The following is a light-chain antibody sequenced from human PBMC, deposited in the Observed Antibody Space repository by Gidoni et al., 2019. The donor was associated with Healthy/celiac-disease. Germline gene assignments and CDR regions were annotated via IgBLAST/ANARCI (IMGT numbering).Light chain of an antibody. V-gene: IGKV3-11*01. CDR1: QSVSSY. J-gene: IGKJ2*01. CDR2: DAS. CDR3: QQRSNWPPYT. Sequence: IVLTQSPATLTLSPGERATLPCRASQSVSSYLAWYQQQPGQAPKLLIYDASNRATSIQARFSGSGSGTDFTLTISSIEPEDFAVYYCQQRSNWPPYTFGQGTKLEIK.